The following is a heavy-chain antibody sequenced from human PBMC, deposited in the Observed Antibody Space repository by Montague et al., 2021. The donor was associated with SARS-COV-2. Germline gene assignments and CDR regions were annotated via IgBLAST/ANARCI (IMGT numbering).Heavy chain of an antibody. CDR2: IGGSGEIT. Sequence: SLRLSCAASGFSFSIYEMNWVRQAPGKGLEWVSGIGGSGEITHYADSVKGRFTISRDNPKNSVFLQMDSLRVDDTAVYYCAKELQVWLPDDFWGPGIQVTVSS. J-gene: IGHJ4*02. V-gene: IGHV3-23*01. D-gene: IGHD2-21*01. CDR1: GFSFSIYE. CDR3: AKELQVWLPDDF.